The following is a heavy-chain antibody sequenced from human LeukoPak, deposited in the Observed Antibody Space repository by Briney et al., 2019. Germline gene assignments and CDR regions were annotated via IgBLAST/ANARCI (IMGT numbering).Heavy chain of an antibody. Sequence: PGRSLRLSCAASGFTFSSYAMHWVRQAPGKGLEWVAVISYDGSNKYYADSVKGRFTISRDNSKNTLYLQMNSLRAEDTAVYYCARLAGGYSSGWYTGEDYWGQGTLVTVSS. CDR1: GFTFSSYA. J-gene: IGHJ4*02. V-gene: IGHV3-30-3*01. D-gene: IGHD6-19*01. CDR2: ISYDGSNK. CDR3: ARLAGGYSSGWYTGEDY.